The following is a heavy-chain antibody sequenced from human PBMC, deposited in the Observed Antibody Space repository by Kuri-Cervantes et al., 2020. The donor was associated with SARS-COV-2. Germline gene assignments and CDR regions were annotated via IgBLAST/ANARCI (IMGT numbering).Heavy chain of an antibody. J-gene: IGHJ3*02. CDR1: GFTFGDYA. Sequence: GESLKISCTASGFTFGDYAMSWVRQAPGKGLEWVGFIRSKAYGGTTEYAASVKGRFTISRDDYKTIAYLQMNSLKTEDTDVYYCTRVSCSSTSCYYAFDIWGQGTMVTVSS. V-gene: IGHV3-49*04. CDR3: TRVSCSSTSCYYAFDI. D-gene: IGHD2-2*01. CDR2: IRSKAYGGTT.